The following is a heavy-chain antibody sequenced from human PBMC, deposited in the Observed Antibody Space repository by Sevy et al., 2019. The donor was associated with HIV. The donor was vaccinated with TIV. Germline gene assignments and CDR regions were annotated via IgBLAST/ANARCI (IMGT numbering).Heavy chain of an antibody. CDR1: GFTFSSYA. J-gene: IGHJ3*02. CDR3: ATDYEYDDSSGQYYEGPFAFDT. D-gene: IGHD3-22*01. CDR2: ISGVGRST. V-gene: IGHV3-23*01. Sequence: GGSLRLSCAASGFTFSSYAMSWVRQAPGKGLEWVSAISGVGRSTFYADSVKRRFTISSDNSKNMMYFQMNSLRAVDTAIYSCATDYEYDDSSGQYYEGPFAFDTWGQGTMVTVSS.